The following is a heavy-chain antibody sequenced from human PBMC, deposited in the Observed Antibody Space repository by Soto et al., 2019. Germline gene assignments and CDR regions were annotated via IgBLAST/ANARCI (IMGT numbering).Heavy chain of an antibody. CDR1: GFTFSSYA. CDR3: AKFAENYDFWSGYYPRLTFDY. V-gene: IGHV3-23*01. CDR2: ISGSGGST. J-gene: IGHJ4*02. Sequence: GGYLGLSCAASGFTFSSYAMSWVRQAPGKGLEWVSAISGSGGSTYYADSVKGRFTISRDNSKNTLYLQMNSLRAEDTAVYYCAKFAENYDFWSGYYPRLTFDYGGQGTLVTASA. D-gene: IGHD3-3*01.